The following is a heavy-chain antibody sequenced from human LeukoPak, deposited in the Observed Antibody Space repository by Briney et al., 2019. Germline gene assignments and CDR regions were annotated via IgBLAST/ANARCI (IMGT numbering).Heavy chain of an antibody. CDR1: GFNFITAA. CDR3: VKDIQLST. D-gene: IGHD5-24*01. Sequence: HSGGSLRLSCAASGFNFITAAMTWVRQAPAKRLEWVSLIGSSGGSTYYADSVKGRFTISRDNSNHTLSLQMNSLRVDNTAIYYYVKDIQLSTWGLGTIVTVSS. CDR2: IGSSGGST. J-gene: IGHJ3*01. V-gene: IGHV3-23*01.